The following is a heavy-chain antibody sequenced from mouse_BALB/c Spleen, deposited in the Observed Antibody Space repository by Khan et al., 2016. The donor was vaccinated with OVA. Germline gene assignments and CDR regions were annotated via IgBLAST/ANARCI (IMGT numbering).Heavy chain of an antibody. D-gene: IGHD2-1*01. CDR2: INTYTGEP. CDR3: ARVGNYWYFDV. CDR1: GYTFTNYG. V-gene: IGHV9-3-1*01. Sequence: QIQLVQSGPELKKPGETVKISCKASGYTFTNYGMTWVKQAPGKGLKWMGWINTYTGEPTYADDFKGRFAFSLETSATTASLQINNLKNEDTATYFCARVGNYWYFDVWGAGTTVTFSS. J-gene: IGHJ1*01.